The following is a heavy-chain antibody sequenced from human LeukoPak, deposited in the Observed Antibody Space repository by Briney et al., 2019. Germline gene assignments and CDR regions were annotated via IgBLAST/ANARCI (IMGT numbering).Heavy chain of an antibody. CDR2: ISGSGDNT. J-gene: IGHJ6*01. CDR1: GFTFSGFA. V-gene: IGHV3-23*01. CDR3: AKMKGHPLPKYYMDV. Sequence: GGSLRLSCAASGFTFSGFAMSWARRTPGKGLEWVSGISGSGDNTLYADSVKGRFTISRDNSKNTLYLEMNSLRAEDTAIYYCAKMKGHPLPKYYMDVWGQGTTVTVSS. D-gene: IGHD1-26*01.